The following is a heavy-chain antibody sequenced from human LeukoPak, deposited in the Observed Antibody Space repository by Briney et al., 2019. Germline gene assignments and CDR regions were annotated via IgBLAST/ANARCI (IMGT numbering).Heavy chain of an antibody. Sequence: SQTLSLTCAISGDSVSSNSAAWNWIRQSPSRGLEWLGRTYYRSKWYNVYAVSVKSRITINPDTSKNQFSLQLNSVTPEDTAVYYCAREERLRYFDWLLSKFDPWGQGTLVTVSS. V-gene: IGHV6-1*01. J-gene: IGHJ5*02. CDR3: AREERLRYFDWLLSKFDP. CDR1: GDSVSSNSAA. D-gene: IGHD3-9*01. CDR2: TYYRSKWYN.